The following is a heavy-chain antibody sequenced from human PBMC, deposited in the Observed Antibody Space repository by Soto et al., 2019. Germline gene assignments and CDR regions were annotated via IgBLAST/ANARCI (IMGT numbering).Heavy chain of an antibody. D-gene: IGHD3-10*01. CDR3: ARRGSGSYSDY. CDR1: GGSISSSSYY. V-gene: IGHV4-39*01. Sequence: QLQLQESGPGLVKPSETLSLTCTVSGGSISSSSYYWGWIRQPPGKGLEWIGSIYYSGSTYYNPSLKSRVTISVDPSKTQFPLKLSSVTAADTPVYYCARRGSGSYSDYWGQGTLVTVSS. J-gene: IGHJ4*02. CDR2: IYYSGST.